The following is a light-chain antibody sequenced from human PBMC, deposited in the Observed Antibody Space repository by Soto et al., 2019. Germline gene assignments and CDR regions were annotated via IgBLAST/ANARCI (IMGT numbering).Light chain of an antibody. V-gene: IGKV3D-15*01. J-gene: IGKJ2*01. CDR3: QQYNNWPPMYT. Sequence: EIVPTQSPATLSVSPGERAALSCRASQSVSSNLAWYQQKPGQAPRLLIYGASTRATGIPARFSGSGSGTEFTLTISSLLSEDFAIYYCQQYNNWPPMYTFGQGTKVDIK. CDR1: QSVSSN. CDR2: GAS.